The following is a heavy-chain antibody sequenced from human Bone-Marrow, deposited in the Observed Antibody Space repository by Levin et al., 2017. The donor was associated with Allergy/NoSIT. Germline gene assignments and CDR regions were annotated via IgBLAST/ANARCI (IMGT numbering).Heavy chain of an antibody. CDR2: IYYSGST. CDR3: ARDWALGIVVVSTAMNWFDP. J-gene: IGHJ5*02. CDR1: GGSIRSSGYH. Sequence: SSETLSLICTVSGGSIRSSGYHWGWIRQPPGKGLEWIGSIYYSGSTYYNPSLKSRVTISVDPSKNQVSLKLRSVTAADTAVSYCARDWALGIVVVSTAMNWFDPWGQGTLVTVSS. V-gene: IGHV4-39*07. D-gene: IGHD2-2*01.